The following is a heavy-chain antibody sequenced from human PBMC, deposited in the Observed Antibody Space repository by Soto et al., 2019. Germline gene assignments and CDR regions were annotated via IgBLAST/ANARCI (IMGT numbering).Heavy chain of an antibody. V-gene: IGHV3-30*18. CDR2: ISYDGINK. CDR1: GFTFSSFC. CDR3: AKDLIVGATTGYGVFDY. D-gene: IGHD1-26*01. Sequence: PGGSLRLSGAASGFTFSSFCIHWVRQAPCKGLEWVALISYDGINKYYADSVKGRFTISRDNSKNTLYLQMNSLRAEDTAVYYCAKDLIVGATTGYGVFDYWGQGTLVTVSS. J-gene: IGHJ4*02.